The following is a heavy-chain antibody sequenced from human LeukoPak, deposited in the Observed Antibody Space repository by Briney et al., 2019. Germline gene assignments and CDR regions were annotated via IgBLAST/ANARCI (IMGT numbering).Heavy chain of an antibody. Sequence: PSETLSLTCTVSGGSISSSSYYWAWIRQPPGKGLEWIGSIYYSGSTHYNPSLKSRVTISVDTSKNQFSLKLSSVTAADTAVYNCASLKDIVATISFWGQGTLVTVSS. CDR2: IYYSGST. D-gene: IGHD5-12*01. CDR3: ASLKDIVATISF. V-gene: IGHV4-39*01. CDR1: GGSISSSSYY. J-gene: IGHJ4*02.